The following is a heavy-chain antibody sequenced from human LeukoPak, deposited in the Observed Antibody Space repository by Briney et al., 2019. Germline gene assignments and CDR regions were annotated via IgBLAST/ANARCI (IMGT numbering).Heavy chain of an antibody. V-gene: IGHV4-4*07. CDR3: ARDRGTGNDDGFDY. J-gene: IGHJ4*02. CDR2: IYISGST. CDR1: GGSISSYY. Sequence: SETLSLTCTVSGGSISSYYWSWIRQPAGKGLEWIGRIYISGSTNYNPSLKSRVTMSVDTSKNQFSLKLSSVTAADTAVYYCARDRGTGNDDGFDYWGQGTLVTVSS. D-gene: IGHD1-1*01.